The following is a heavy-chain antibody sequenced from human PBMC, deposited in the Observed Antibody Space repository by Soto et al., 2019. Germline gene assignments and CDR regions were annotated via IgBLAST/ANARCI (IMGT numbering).Heavy chain of an antibody. CDR2: IYLDGSRQ. J-gene: IGHJ2*01. CDR1: AFIFNNYG. V-gene: IGHV3-33*01. CDR3: ARDKGSGHGHFDL. Sequence: QAQLVESGGGVVQPGKSLRLSCAASAFIFNNYGMHWVRQAPGKGLEWVAVIYLDGSRQFYADSVEGRFTISRDNSMNTLYLQANSLRVEDTAVYYCARDKGSGHGHFDLWGRGTLVTVSS.